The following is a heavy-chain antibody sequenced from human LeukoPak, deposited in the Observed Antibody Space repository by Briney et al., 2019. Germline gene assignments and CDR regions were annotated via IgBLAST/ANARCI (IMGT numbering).Heavy chain of an antibody. V-gene: IGHV1-8*01. J-gene: IGHJ6*04. Sequence: ASVKVSCKASGYTFISYDINWVRQATGQGLEWMGWMNPNSGNTGYAQKFQGRVTMTRNTSISTAYMELSSLRSEDTAVYYCARAKDYGDHNYYYGMDVWGKGTTVTVSS. CDR3: ARAKDYGDHNYYYGMDV. D-gene: IGHD4-17*01. CDR1: GYTFISYD. CDR2: MNPNSGNT.